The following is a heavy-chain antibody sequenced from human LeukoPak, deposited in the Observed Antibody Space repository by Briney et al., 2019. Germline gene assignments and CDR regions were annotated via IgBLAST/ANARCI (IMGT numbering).Heavy chain of an antibody. J-gene: IGHJ4*02. CDR1: GFTFSSHW. D-gene: IGHD1-26*01. Sequence: GGPLRLSCADSGFTFSSHWVHWVRQAPGKGLVWVSRIKYDASSTSYADSVKGRFTISRDNAKNTLYLQTNSLRAEDTAVYYCARGATYAYYQDYWGQGTLVTVSS. CDR3: ARGATYAYYQDY. CDR2: IKYDASST. V-gene: IGHV3-74*01.